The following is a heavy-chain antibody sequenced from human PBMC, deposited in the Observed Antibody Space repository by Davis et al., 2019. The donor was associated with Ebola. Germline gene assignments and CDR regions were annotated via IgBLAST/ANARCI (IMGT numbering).Heavy chain of an antibody. J-gene: IGHJ5*02. CDR2: INPNSGGT. Sequence: ASVKVSCKASGYTFTGYYMHWVRQAPGQGLEWMGWINPNSGGTNYAQKFQGRVTMTRDTSISTAYMELSRLRSDDTAVYYCARDPNCSSTSCFDPWGQGTLVTVSS. CDR1: GYTFTGYY. CDR3: ARDPNCSSTSCFDP. V-gene: IGHV1-2*02. D-gene: IGHD2-2*01.